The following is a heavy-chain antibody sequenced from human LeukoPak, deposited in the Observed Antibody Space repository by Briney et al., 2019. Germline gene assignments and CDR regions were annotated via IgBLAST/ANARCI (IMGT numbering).Heavy chain of an antibody. V-gene: IGHV3-66*01. D-gene: IGHD2-15*01. CDR2: IYGGSST. CDR3: ARASKVEAFDV. J-gene: IGHJ3*01. CDR1: GVTVSSTY. Sequence: GGSLRLSCAASGVTVSSTYMSWVRQAPGKGLEWVSVIYGGSSTYNADSVNGRFTISRDNSKNTLFLQMNSLRAEDTAVYYCARASKVEAFDVWGRGTPVTASS.